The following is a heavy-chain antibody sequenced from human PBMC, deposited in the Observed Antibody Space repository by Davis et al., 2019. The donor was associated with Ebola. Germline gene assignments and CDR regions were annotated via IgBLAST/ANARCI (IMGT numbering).Heavy chain of an antibody. CDR1: GFTISNYW. J-gene: IGHJ4*02. D-gene: IGHD6-13*01. V-gene: IGHV3-74*01. Sequence: GESLKISCAASGFTISNYWMHWVRQGPGQGLVWVSRINNDGSGTVYADSVKGRFTISRDNAKNTVYLQMNSLRAEDTAMYYCARDKYSSTVFDYWGQGTLVTVSS. CDR2: INNDGSGT. CDR3: ARDKYSSTVFDY.